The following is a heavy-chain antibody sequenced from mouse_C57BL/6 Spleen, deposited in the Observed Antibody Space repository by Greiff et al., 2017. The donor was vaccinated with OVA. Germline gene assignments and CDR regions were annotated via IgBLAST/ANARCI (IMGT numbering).Heavy chain of an antibody. CDR1: GYTFTSYW. Sequence: QVQLQQPGAELVRPGSSVKLSCKASGYTFTSYWMHWVKQRPIQGLEWIGNIDPSDSETNYNQKFKDKATLTVDKSSSTAYMQLSSLTSEDSAVYYCARFEGDYDGFDDWGQGTTLTVSS. J-gene: IGHJ2*01. CDR3: ARFEGDYDGFDD. CDR2: IDPSDSET. D-gene: IGHD2-4*01. V-gene: IGHV1-52*01.